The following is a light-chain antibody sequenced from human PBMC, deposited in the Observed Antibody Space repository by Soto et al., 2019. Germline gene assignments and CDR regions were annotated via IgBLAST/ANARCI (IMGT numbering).Light chain of an antibody. J-gene: IGKJ1*01. CDR2: DAS. V-gene: IGKV1-5*01. Sequence: DIQMTQSPSTLSASVGYRFTITCRASQSISSWLAWYQQKPGKAPKFLIYDASNLESGVPSRFSGSGSGTEFTLTISSLQPDDFATYYCQQYSSYWTFGQGTKVDI. CDR3: QQYSSYWT. CDR1: QSISSW.